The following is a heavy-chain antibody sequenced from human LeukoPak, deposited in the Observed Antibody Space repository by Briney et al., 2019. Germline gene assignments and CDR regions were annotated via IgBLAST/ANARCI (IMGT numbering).Heavy chain of an antibody. CDR2: ISHRGST. V-gene: IGHV4-34*01. CDR3: ARGAEDYVWGSYPNWFDP. CDR1: GGSFSGYY. Sequence: SETLSLTCAVYGGSFSGYYWNWIRQPPGKGLEWIGEISHRGSTNYNPSLKSRVTISEDTSRSQFSLKLSSVTAADTAVYYCARGAEDYVWGSYPNWFDPWGQGTLVTVSS. J-gene: IGHJ5*02. D-gene: IGHD3-16*01.